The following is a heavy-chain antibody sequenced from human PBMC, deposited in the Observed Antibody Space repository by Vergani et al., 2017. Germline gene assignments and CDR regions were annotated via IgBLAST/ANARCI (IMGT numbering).Heavy chain of an antibody. CDR3: SRGSCLGGSCYKPLFDY. CDR1: GDSVISTDYY. V-gene: IGHV4-39*01. CDR2: MDYSGST. J-gene: IGHJ4*02. Sequence: QVQLQESGPGLVKPSETLSLTCTVSGDSVISTDYYWGWIRQPPVKGLEWIGSMDYSGSTSYNPSLESRISISFETPKNQFSLRLTSVTAADTAVYYCSRGSCLGGSCYKPLFDYWGQGILVTVSS. D-gene: IGHD2-15*01.